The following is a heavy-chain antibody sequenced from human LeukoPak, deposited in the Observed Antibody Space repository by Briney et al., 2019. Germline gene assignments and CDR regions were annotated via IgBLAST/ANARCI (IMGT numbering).Heavy chain of an antibody. V-gene: IGHV1-2*02. CDR2: INPNSGGT. CDR1: GYTFTGYY. D-gene: IGHD4-23*01. CDR3: ATIYGGNSGGYLDY. Sequence: ASVKVSCKASGYTFTGYYMHWVRQAPGQGLEWMGWINPNSGGTNYAQKFQGRVTMTRDTSISTAYMELSRLRSDDTAVYYCATIYGGNSGGYLDYWGQGTLVTVSS. J-gene: IGHJ4*02.